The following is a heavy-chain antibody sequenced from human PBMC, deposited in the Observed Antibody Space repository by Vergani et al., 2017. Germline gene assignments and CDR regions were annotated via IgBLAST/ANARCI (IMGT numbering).Heavy chain of an antibody. J-gene: IGHJ4*02. Sequence: EVQLLESGGGLVQPGGSLRLTCAASEFTFSNYAMSWIRQAPGKGLEWVSYISSSGSTIYYADSVKGRFTISRDNAKNSLYLQMNSLRAEDTAVYYCARDRLWFGELEPYDYWGQGTLVTVSA. V-gene: IGHV3-48*03. CDR3: ARDRLWFGELEPYDY. CDR1: EFTFSNYA. CDR2: ISSSGSTI. D-gene: IGHD3-10*01.